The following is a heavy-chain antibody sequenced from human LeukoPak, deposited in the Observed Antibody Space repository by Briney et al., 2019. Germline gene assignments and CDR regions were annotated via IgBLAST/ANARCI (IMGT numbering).Heavy chain of an antibody. D-gene: IGHD3-3*01. J-gene: IGHJ6*03. V-gene: IGHV4-34*01. CDR3: ARVPGDDFWSGYLEYYYYYMDV. Sequence: SETLSLTCAVYGGSFSGYYWSWIRQPPGKGLEWIGEINHSGSTNYNPSLKSRVTISVGTSKNQFSLKLSSVTAADTAVYYCARVPGDDFWSGYLEYYYYYMDVWGKGTTVTVSS. CDR2: INHSGST. CDR1: GGSFSGYY.